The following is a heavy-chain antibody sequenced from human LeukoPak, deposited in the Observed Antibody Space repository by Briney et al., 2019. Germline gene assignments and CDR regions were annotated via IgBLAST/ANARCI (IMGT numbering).Heavy chain of an antibody. V-gene: IGHV3-48*03. CDR3: ASKGRRGYDAFDI. J-gene: IGHJ3*02. CDR2: ISSSGSTI. Sequence: PGRSLRLSCAASGFRFDDYAMYWVRQAPGKGLEWVSYISSSGSTIYYADSVKGRFTISRDNAKNSLYLQMNSLRAEDTAVYYCASKGRRGYDAFDIWGQGTMVTVSS. D-gene: IGHD5-12*01. CDR1: GFRFDDYA.